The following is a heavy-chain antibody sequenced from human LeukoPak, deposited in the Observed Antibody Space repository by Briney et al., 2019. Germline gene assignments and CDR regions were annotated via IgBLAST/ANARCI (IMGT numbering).Heavy chain of an antibody. CDR1: GYTFTSYG. CDR3: ARGGNMITFGGVIVYY. Sequence: GASVKVSCKASGYTFTSYGISWVRQAPGQGLEWMGWISAYNGNTNYAQKLQGRVTMTTDTSTSTAYMELRSLRSDDTAVYYCARGGNMITFGGVIVYYWGQGTLVTVSS. J-gene: IGHJ4*02. D-gene: IGHD3-16*02. V-gene: IGHV1-18*01. CDR2: ISAYNGNT.